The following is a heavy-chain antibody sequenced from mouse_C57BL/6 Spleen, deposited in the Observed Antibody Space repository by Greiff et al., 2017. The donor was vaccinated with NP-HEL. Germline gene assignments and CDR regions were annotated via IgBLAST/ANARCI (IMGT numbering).Heavy chain of an antibody. J-gene: IGHJ2*01. CDR2: ISYDGSN. D-gene: IGHD2-1*01. Sequence: EVKLQESGPGLVKPSQSLSLTCSVTGYSITSGYYWNWIRQFPGNKLEWIGYISYDGSNNYNPSLKNRISITRDTSKNQFFLKLNSVTTEDTATYYCARVEVYYGNYVYFDYWGQGTTLTVSS. V-gene: IGHV3-6*01. CDR1: GYSITSGYY. CDR3: ARVEVYYGNYVYFDY.